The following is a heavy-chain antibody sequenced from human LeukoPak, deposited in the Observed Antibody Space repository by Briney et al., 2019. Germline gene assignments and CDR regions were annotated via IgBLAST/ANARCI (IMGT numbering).Heavy chain of an antibody. CDR2: ISAYNGNT. CDR1: GYTFTSYG. Sequence: ASVKVSCTASGYTFTSYGISWVRQAPGQGLEWMGWISAYNGNTNYAQKLQGRVTMTTDTSTSTAYMELRSLRSDDTAVYYCARDRYDFWSGYYQAPDYWGQGTLVTVSS. CDR3: ARDRYDFWSGYYQAPDY. J-gene: IGHJ4*02. D-gene: IGHD3-3*01. V-gene: IGHV1-18*01.